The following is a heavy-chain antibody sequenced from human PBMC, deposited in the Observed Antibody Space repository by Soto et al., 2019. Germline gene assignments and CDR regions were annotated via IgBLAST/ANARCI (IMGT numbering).Heavy chain of an antibody. CDR1: GYSFISYW. Sequence: GESLKISWNGSGYSFISYWIGWVRQMPWKGLEWMGIIYPGGSDTRYSPSFQGQVTISADKSISTAYLQGSSLKAADTAMHYCAVDSSSWTGSGYYGMDVWGQGTTVTV. D-gene: IGHD6-13*01. CDR3: AVDSSSWTGSGYYGMDV. J-gene: IGHJ6*02. CDR2: IYPGGSDT. V-gene: IGHV5-51*01.